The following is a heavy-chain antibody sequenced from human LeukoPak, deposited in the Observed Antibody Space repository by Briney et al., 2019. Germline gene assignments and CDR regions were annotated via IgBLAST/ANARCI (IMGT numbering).Heavy chain of an antibody. Sequence: AASVKVSCKASGYTFTSYYMHWVRQAPGQGLEWMGIINPSGGSTSYAQKFQGRVTMTRDTSTSTVYMELCSLRSEDTAVYYCARGDYYDSSGYHLYYFDYWGQGTLVTVSS. CDR3: ARGDYYDSSGYHLYYFDY. V-gene: IGHV1-46*01. CDR1: GYTFTSYY. CDR2: INPSGGST. D-gene: IGHD3-22*01. J-gene: IGHJ4*02.